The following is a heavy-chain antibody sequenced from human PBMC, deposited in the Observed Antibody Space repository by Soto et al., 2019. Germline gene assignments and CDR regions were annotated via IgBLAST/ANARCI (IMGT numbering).Heavy chain of an antibody. CDR3: ARKDKSGYFNWFDP. CDR2: IFPSDSDT. D-gene: IGHD3-22*01. Sequence: GESLKISCRTSGYRFTSYWIAWVRQMPGKGLEWMGIIFPSDSDTRYSPSFQGQVTISADRSTSTVFLQWASLKASDAAVYFCARKDKSGYFNWFDPWGQGTLVTISS. J-gene: IGHJ5*02. CDR1: GYRFTSYW. V-gene: IGHV5-51*01.